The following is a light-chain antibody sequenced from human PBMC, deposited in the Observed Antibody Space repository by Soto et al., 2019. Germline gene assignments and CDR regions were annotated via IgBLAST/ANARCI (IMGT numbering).Light chain of an antibody. CDR1: QGISNY. CDR3: QKYNGPPDT. V-gene: IGKV1-27*01. CDR2: AAS. J-gene: IGKJ3*01. Sequence: DIQMTQSPSSLSASVGDRVTITCRASQGISNYLAWFQKKPGKVPKLLIYAASTFQSGVPSGFSGSGSGTDFTLTISSLQPEELATYYGQKYNGPPDTFGPGTKVYIK.